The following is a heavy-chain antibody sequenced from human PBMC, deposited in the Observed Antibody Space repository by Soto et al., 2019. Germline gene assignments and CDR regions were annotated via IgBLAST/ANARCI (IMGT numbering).Heavy chain of an antibody. CDR3: ARGDQNFGDFVFDY. J-gene: IGHJ4*02. V-gene: IGHV3-21*01. CDR2: ISSGSTYT. D-gene: IGHD4-17*01. CDR1: GFTFNSYT. Sequence: EVQLVESGGGLVKPGGSLRLSCAASGFTFNSYTMNWVRQTPGKGLEWVSSISSGSTYTYYIDSVKGRFTVSRDNARNSLYLHMNSLRADDTALYYCARGDQNFGDFVFDYWGRGTLVTVSS.